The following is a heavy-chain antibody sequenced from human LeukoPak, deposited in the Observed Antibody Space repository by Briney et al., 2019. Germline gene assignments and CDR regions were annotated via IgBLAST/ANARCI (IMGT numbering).Heavy chain of an antibody. CDR1: GGSFSGYY. V-gene: IGHV4-34*01. Sequence: SETLSLTCAVYGGSFSGYYWSWIRQPPGKGLEWIGEINHSGSTNYNPSLKSRVTISVDTSKNQFSLKLSSVTAADTAVYYCARATYCYGSGSYLPDYWGQGTLVTVSS. CDR2: INHSGST. CDR3: ARATYCYGSGSYLPDY. D-gene: IGHD3-10*01. J-gene: IGHJ4*02.